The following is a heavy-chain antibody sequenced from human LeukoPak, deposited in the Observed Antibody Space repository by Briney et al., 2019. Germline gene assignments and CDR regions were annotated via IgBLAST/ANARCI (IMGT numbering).Heavy chain of an antibody. D-gene: IGHD1-26*01. Sequence: ASVKVSCKASGYTFTSYGISWVRQAPGQGLEWMGWISAYNGNTNYAQKLQGRVTMTTDTSTSTAYMELRSLRSDDTAVYYCARSRSGSYYVRDYYYGMDVWGQGTTVTVSS. CDR2: ISAYNGNT. J-gene: IGHJ6*02. CDR1: GYTFTSYG. CDR3: ARSRSGSYYVRDYYYGMDV. V-gene: IGHV1-18*01.